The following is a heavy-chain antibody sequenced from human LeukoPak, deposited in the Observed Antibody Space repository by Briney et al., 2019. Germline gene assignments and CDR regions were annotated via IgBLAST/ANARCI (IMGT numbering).Heavy chain of an antibody. CDR3: AKEARYSSNWLPH. D-gene: IGHD6-13*01. J-gene: IGHJ4*02. V-gene: IGHV1-8*01. CDR2: MNPVSGNA. CDR1: GYTFTNFD. Sequence: GASVKVSCKASGYTFTNFDINWVRQAPGQGLEWMGWMNPVSGNAGSAQKFQGRVTMTTDTSTSTAYMELRSLRSDDTAVYYCAKEARYSSNWLPHWGQGTLVTVSS.